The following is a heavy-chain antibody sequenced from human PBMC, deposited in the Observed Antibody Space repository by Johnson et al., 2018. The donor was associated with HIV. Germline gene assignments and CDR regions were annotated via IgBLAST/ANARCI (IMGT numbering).Heavy chain of an antibody. J-gene: IGHJ3*02. V-gene: IGHV3-13*01. CDR2: IGTAGDT. Sequence: VQLLESGGGLVQPGGSLRLSCAASGFTFSSYDMHWVRQATGKGLEWVSAIGTAGDTYYPGSVKGRFTISRENAKNSLYLQMNSLRAGDTAVYYCARGLAYCGGDCSPDAFDIWGQGTMVTVSS. CDR3: ARGLAYCGGDCSPDAFDI. D-gene: IGHD2-21*02. CDR1: GFTFSSYD.